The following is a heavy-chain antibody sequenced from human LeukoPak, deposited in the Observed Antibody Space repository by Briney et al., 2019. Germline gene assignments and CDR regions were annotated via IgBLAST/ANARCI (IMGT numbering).Heavy chain of an antibody. Sequence: GGSLRLSCAASGFTFGSYWMHWVRQTPGKGLVWVSRINGAGSSISYADSVKGRVTISRDNAKNTLYLQMNNLRAEDTAVYYCARGGDYKNDYWGQGTLVTVSS. CDR1: GFTFGSYW. V-gene: IGHV3-74*01. CDR2: INGAGSSI. D-gene: IGHD4-17*01. CDR3: ARGGDYKNDY. J-gene: IGHJ4*02.